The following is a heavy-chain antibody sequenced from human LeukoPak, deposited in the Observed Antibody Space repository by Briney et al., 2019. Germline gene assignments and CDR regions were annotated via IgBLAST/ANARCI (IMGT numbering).Heavy chain of an antibody. CDR2: ISSSGST. V-gene: IGHV4-61*02. J-gene: IGHJ3*02. Sequence: QTLSLTCTVSGDSISSGDYYWSWIRQPAGKGLEWIGRISSSGSTNYNPSLKSRVTISVDTSKNQFSLKLSSVTAADTAVYFCARGPYSYDSSGAFDIWGQGTMVTVSS. CDR3: ARGPYSYDSSGAFDI. D-gene: IGHD3-22*01. CDR1: GDSISSGDYY.